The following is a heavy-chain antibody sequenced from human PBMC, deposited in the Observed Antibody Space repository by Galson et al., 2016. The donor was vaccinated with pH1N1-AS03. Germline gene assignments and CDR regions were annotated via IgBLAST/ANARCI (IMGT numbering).Heavy chain of an antibody. CDR3: ARLRVVVVPAALGGSDYFDS. D-gene: IGHD2-2*01. Sequence: SLRLSCAASGFTFSTYFMSWVRQAPGKGLEWVANIKQDGSEKFYVDSLKGRFTISRDSSKNTLYLQMNSLRAEDTAVYYCARLRVVVVPAALGGSDYFDSWGPGTLVTVSS. V-gene: IGHV3-7*03. CDR1: GFTFSTYF. CDR2: IKQDGSEK. J-gene: IGHJ4*02.